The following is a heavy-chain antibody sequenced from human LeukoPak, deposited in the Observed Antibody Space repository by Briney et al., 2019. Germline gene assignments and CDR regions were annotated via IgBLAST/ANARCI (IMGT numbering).Heavy chain of an antibody. V-gene: IGHV4-39*02. CDR1: GDSVTNRNYL. Sequence: PSETLSLTCADSGDSVTNRNYLWGWIRQPPGKGLEWIGNVDNDGRTYYDPSLRGRVTISLDTSKNHFSLNLNFVSDADTAIYYCARYSRVFGWFDPWGRGTLVTVSS. D-gene: IGHD4-11*01. CDR3: ARYSRVFGWFDP. J-gene: IGHJ5*02. CDR2: VDNDGRT.